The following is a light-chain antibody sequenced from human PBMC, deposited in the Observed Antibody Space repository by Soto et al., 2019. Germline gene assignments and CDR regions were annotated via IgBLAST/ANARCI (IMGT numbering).Light chain of an antibody. J-gene: IGKJ5*01. V-gene: IGKV1-16*01. CDR3: QQYNSYSHT. CDR2: GTS. Sequence: DIQMTQSPSSLSASVGDRVTITCRASQSITTYLNWYQQIPGKAPKPLIYGTSTLLSGVPSRFSGSGSGTEFTLTISSLQPDDFATYYCQQYNSYSHTFGQGTRLEIK. CDR1: QSITTY.